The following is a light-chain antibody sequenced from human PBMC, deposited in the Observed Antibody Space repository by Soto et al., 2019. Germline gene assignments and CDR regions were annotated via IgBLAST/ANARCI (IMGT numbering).Light chain of an antibody. V-gene: IGKV3-11*01. CDR2: DAS. CDR1: QSVSNY. J-gene: IGKJ1*01. CDR3: QQGSNWPPWT. Sequence: EIVLTQSPATLSLSPGERATLSCRASQSVSNYLAWYQQKPGQAPRLLIYDASKRATGTPARFTGGGYGTDCTLTGSSLESEDFAVYYWQQGSNWPPWTFGQGTKVEIK.